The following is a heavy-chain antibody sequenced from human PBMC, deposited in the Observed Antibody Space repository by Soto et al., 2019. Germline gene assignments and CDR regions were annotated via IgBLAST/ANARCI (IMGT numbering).Heavy chain of an antibody. V-gene: IGHV3-23*01. CDR3: RNDPRTGPQLRFGESLPFFFDS. CDR2: ISGSGNNI. CDR1: GFRFDYYA. D-gene: IGHD3-16*01. Sequence: GGSLRLSCAASGFRFDYYAMTWIRQAAGRGLEWVSSISGSGNNIDYSDSVKGRFIISRENSKKTLFLQMNSLRAEDTAIYYCRNDPRTGPQLRFGESLPFFFDSWGQGTVVSVSS. J-gene: IGHJ4*02.